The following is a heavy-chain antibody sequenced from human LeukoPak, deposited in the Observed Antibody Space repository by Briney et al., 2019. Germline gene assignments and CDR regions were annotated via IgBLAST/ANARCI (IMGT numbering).Heavy chain of an antibody. CDR2: IRHDGNAK. D-gene: IGHD2-15*01. V-gene: IGHV3-7*01. CDR3: ATSHDSAGND. J-gene: IGHJ4*02. CDR1: GFAFSDFW. Sequence: GGSLRLSCAASGFAFSDFWMSWVRQAPGKGLEWVANIRHDGNAKNYVPSVRGRFTISRDNAKNSLYLQMNSLTVEDTAVYYCATSHDSAGNDWGQGTLVTVSS.